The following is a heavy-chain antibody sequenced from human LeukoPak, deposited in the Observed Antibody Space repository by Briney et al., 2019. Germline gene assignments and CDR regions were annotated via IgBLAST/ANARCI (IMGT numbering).Heavy chain of an antibody. CDR2: IRHDGNAK. D-gene: IGHD2-15*01. V-gene: IGHV3-7*01. CDR3: ATSHDSAGND. J-gene: IGHJ4*02. CDR1: GFAFSDFW. Sequence: GGSLRLSCAASGFAFSDFWMSWVRQAPGKGLEWVANIRHDGNAKNYVPSVRGRFTISRDNAKNSLYLQMNSLTVEDTAVYYCATSHDSAGNDWGQGTLVTVSS.